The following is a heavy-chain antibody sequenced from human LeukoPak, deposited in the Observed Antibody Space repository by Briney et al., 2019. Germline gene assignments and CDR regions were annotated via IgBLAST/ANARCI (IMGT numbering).Heavy chain of an antibody. CDR3: ARARTIFGVATDAFDI. Sequence: PSETLSLTCTVSGGSISSYYWSWIRQPPGKGLEWIGYIYYSGSTNYNPSLKSRVTISVDTSKNQFSLKLSSVTAADTAVYYCARARTIFGVATDAFDIWGQGTMVTVSS. V-gene: IGHV4-59*01. J-gene: IGHJ3*02. D-gene: IGHD3-3*01. CDR1: GGSISSYY. CDR2: IYYSGST.